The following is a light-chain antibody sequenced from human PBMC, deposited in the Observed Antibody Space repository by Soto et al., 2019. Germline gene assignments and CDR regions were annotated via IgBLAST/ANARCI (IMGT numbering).Light chain of an antibody. V-gene: IGKV1-5*01. Sequence: DIQMTQSPSTLSASVGDRVTITCRASQNIERWVAWYQQKPGKAPKLLLYKFSRLESGIPSRVRGSGSATEFTLPINGLRADDFATYICQQFKSDTWTFGQGTMVYIK. J-gene: IGKJ1*01. CDR3: QQFKSDTWT. CDR2: KFS. CDR1: QNIERW.